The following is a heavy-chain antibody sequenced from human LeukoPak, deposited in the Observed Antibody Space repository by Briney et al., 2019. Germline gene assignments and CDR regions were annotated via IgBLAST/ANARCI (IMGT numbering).Heavy chain of an antibody. CDR3: AQPMYSSGSIDGFEI. CDR1: GFTFSNYA. D-gene: IGHD5-18*01. CDR2: ISYDGNQK. V-gene: IGHV3-30*04. Sequence: PGGSLRLSCAASGFTFSNYAMHWVRQAPGKGLEWVAVISYDGNQKYYGDSVKGRFTVSRDNSKNTLFLHLNSLRAEDTAVYQCAQPMYSSGSIDGFEIWGQGTVVTVSP. J-gene: IGHJ3*02.